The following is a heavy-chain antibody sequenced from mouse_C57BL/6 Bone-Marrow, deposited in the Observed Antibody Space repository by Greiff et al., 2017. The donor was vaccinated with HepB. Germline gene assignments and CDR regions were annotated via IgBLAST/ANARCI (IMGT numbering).Heavy chain of an antibody. Sequence: VQLQQSGAELAKPGASVKLSCKASGYTFTSYWMHWVKQRPGQGLEWIGYINPSSGYTKYNQKFKDKATLTADKSSSTAYMQLSSLTYADSAGYYGARRGAAQATWFDYWGQGTLVTVSA. CDR3: ARRGAAQATWFDY. V-gene: IGHV1-7*01. D-gene: IGHD3-2*02. J-gene: IGHJ3*01. CDR2: INPSSGYT. CDR1: GYTFTSYW.